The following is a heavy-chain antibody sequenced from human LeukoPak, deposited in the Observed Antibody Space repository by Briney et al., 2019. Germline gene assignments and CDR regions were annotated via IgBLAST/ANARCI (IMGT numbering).Heavy chain of an antibody. CDR1: GFTFSDYS. CDR3: ARKSVSPLVRAFDI. J-gene: IGHJ4*02. CDR2: ISSSSRYI. Sequence: KSGGSLRLSCAASGFTFSDYSMNWVRQAPGKGLEWVSSISSSSRYIYFGDSVKGRFTVSRDNAENSLYLEMNSLRAEDTAIYYCARKSVSPLVRAFDIWGQGTLVTVSS. V-gene: IGHV3-21*01. D-gene: IGHD3-10*01.